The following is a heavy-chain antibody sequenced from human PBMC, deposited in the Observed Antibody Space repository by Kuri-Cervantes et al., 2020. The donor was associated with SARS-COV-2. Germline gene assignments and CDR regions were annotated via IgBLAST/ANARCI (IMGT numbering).Heavy chain of an antibody. Sequence: LSLTCAASGFTFSSYGMHWVRQAPGKGLEWVAVIWYDGSNKYYADSVKGRFTISRDNAKNSLFLQMNSLRAEDTAVYYCARDNPLYYWGQGTLVTVSS. V-gene: IGHV3-33*08. CDR2: IWYDGSNK. J-gene: IGHJ4*02. CDR3: ARDNPLYY. CDR1: GFTFSSYG. D-gene: IGHD3-16*01.